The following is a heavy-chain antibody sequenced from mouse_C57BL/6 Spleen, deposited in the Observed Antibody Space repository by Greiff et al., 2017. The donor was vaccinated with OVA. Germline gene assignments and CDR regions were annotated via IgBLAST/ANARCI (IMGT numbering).Heavy chain of an antibody. CDR2: IYPGSGNT. CDR1: GYSFTSYY. Sequence: VKLMESGPELVKPGASVKISCKASGYSFTSYYIHWVKQRPGQGLEWIGWIYPGSGNTKYNEKFKGKATLTADTSSSTAYMQLSSLTSEDSAVYYCATSHDGFDYWGQGTTLTVSS. J-gene: IGHJ2*01. D-gene: IGHD2-3*01. CDR3: ATSHDGFDY. V-gene: IGHV1-66*01.